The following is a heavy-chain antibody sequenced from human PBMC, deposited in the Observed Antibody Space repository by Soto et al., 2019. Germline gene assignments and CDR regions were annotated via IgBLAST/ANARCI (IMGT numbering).Heavy chain of an antibody. J-gene: IGHJ5*01. Sequence: QVQLVQSGTEVKKPGASVKVSCRASGDTFTGHSIHWLRQAPGQSLEWMGWINPGNGDTQYSQRFQGRFSISRDTSANTADMELSSLRSEDTALYHCARGPVVWGWFDSWGQGTLVTVSS. D-gene: IGHD3-16*01. V-gene: IGHV1-3*01. CDR3: ARGPVVWGWFDS. CDR2: INPGNGDT. CDR1: GDTFTGHS.